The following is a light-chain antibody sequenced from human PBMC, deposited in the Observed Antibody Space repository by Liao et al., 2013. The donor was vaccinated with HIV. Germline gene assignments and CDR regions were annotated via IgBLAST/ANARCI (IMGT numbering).Light chain of an antibody. J-gene: IGLJ2*01. CDR1: ALPEQY. V-gene: IGLV3-25*02. CDR2: KDS. Sequence: SYELTQPPSVSVSPGQTARITCSGDALPEQYAYWYQQKPGQAPVVVIYKDSERPSGIPERFSGSNSGNTATLTISRVEAGDEADYYCQVWDSSSDHRVVFGGGTKLTVL. CDR3: QVWDSSSDHRVV.